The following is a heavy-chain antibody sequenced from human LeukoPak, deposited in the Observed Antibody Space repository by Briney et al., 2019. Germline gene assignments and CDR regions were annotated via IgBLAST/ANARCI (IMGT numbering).Heavy chain of an antibody. CDR3: AKESGKFDY. J-gene: IGHJ4*02. V-gene: IGHV3-43*02. CDR2: ISGDGVST. CDR1: GLXIADFA. Sequence: GGSLRLSCVASGLXIADFAIHWVRQAPGKGLEWVSLISGDGVSTFYADSVKGRFSISRDNSKNSLYLEMNSLRTEDAAMYYYAKESGKFDYWGQGTLVAVSS.